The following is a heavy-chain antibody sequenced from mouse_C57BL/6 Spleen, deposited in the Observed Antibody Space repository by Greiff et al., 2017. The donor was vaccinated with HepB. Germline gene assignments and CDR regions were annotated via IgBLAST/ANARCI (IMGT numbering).Heavy chain of an antibody. CDR1: GYTFTSYG. Sequence: QVQLKQSGAELARPGASVKLSCKASGYTFTSYGISWVKQRTGQGLEWIGEIYPRSGNTYYNEKFKGKATLTADKSSSTAYMELRSLTSEDSAVYFCARGLRAYYGSSYGYFDYWGQGTTLTVSS. D-gene: IGHD1-1*01. CDR2: IYPRSGNT. V-gene: IGHV1-81*01. CDR3: ARGLRAYYGSSYGYFDY. J-gene: IGHJ2*01.